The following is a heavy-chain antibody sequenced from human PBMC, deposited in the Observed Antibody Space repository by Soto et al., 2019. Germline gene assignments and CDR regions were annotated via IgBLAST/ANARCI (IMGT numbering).Heavy chain of an antibody. V-gene: IGHV4-31*03. CDR3: ARAVQLCASSQHNWCAF. D-gene: IGHD5-18*01. Sequence: SETLSLTCTVSGGSISSGGYYWSWIRQHPGKGLEWIGYTYYSGSTYYNPSLKSRVTISVDTSKNQFSLKLSSVTAADTAVYYCARAVQLCASSQHNWCAFWGQGTLDIGSA. CDR1: GGSISSGGYY. J-gene: IGHJ4*02. CDR2: TYYSGST.